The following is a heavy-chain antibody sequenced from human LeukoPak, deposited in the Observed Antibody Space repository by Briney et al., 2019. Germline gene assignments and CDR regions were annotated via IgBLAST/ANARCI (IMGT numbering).Heavy chain of an antibody. Sequence: GRSLRLSCAASGFTFGAYGMHWVRQTPGKGLEWVAVISYDGLITYYEDSVRGRFTVSRDNSKNTLYLQMNSLRAEDTAVYYCVKTSPQAPMVRGAFDIWGQGTMVIVSS. J-gene: IGHJ3*02. D-gene: IGHD3-10*01. CDR1: GFTFGAYG. CDR2: ISYDGLIT. V-gene: IGHV3-30*18. CDR3: VKTSPQAPMVRGAFDI.